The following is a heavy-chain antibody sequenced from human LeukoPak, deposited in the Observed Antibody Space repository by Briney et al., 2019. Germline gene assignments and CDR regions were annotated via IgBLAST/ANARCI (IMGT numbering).Heavy chain of an antibody. V-gene: IGHV1-24*01. CDR3: ARDLKNYGHLGPLDY. Sequence: ASVKVSCKVSGYTLTELSMHWVRQAPGKGLEWMGGFDPEDGETIYAQKFQGRVTMTEDTSTDTAYMELSSLRSEDTAVYFCARDLKNYGHLGPLDYWGQGTLVTGSS. CDR2: FDPEDGET. CDR1: GYTLTELS. D-gene: IGHD3-10*01. J-gene: IGHJ4*02.